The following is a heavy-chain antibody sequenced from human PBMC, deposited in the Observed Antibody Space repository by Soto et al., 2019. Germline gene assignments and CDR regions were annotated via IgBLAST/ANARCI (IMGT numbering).Heavy chain of an antibody. V-gene: IGHV3-74*01. Sequence: HPGGSLRLSCAASGFTFSSYWMHWVRQAPGKGLVWVSRINSDGSSTSYADSVKGRFTISRDNAKNTLYLQMNSLRAEDTAVYYCARDRQLPYYYYYGMDVWGQGTTVTVSS. CDR2: INSDGSST. D-gene: IGHD2-2*01. J-gene: IGHJ6*02. CDR1: GFTFSSYW. CDR3: ARDRQLPYYYYYGMDV.